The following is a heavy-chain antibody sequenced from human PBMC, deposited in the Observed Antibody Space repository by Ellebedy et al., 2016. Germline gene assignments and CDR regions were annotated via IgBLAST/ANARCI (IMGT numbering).Heavy chain of an antibody. D-gene: IGHD2-15*01. V-gene: IGHV4-59*01. CDR2: IHHSGTTRTT. CDR3: ASPLGGGPYDS. Sequence: SETLSLTCAVHGGSFSGYYWSWFRRPPGKGLEWIGYIHHSGTTRTTRYNPSLESRVTISLDTSKSQFSLNLISVTAADTAVYYCASPLGGGPYDSWGQGTLVTVSS. J-gene: IGHJ4*02. CDR1: GGSFSGYY.